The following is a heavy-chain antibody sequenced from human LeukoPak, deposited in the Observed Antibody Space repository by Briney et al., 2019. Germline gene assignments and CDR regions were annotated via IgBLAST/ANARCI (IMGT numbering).Heavy chain of an antibody. CDR2: ARNKAHTYTT. CDR3: ARAGLYRRDRLSAFDT. CDR1: GFTFSDHY. J-gene: IGHJ3*02. D-gene: IGHD1-26*01. V-gene: IGHV3-72*01. Sequence: GGSLRLSCAASGFTFSDHYMDWVRQAPGKGLEWVGRARNKAHTYTTEYAASVKGRFTISRDDSKNSLYLQMNSLKTEDTAVYYCARAGLYRRDRLSAFDTWGQGTLVTVSS.